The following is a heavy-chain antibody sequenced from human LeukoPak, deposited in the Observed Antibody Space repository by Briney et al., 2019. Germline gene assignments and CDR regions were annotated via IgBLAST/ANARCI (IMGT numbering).Heavy chain of an antibody. V-gene: IGHV3-23*01. Sequence: GGSLRLSCVASGFPFSSYTLSWVRQAPGKGLEWVSAISGSSPATYYSGSVKGRFTIPRDNSKNTLYLQMNSLRAEDTAVYYCAKERQAGDYFTSDHWGQGTLVTVSS. D-gene: IGHD4-17*01. CDR1: GFPFSSYT. CDR3: AKERQAGDYFTSDH. CDR2: ISGSSPAT. J-gene: IGHJ4*02.